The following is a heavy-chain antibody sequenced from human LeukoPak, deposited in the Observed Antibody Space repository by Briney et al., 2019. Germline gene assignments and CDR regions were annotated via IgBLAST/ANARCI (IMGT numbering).Heavy chain of an antibody. V-gene: IGHV4-59*01. Sequence: SETLSLTCTVSGGSISSYYWSWIRQPPGKGLEWIGYIYYSGSTNYNPSLKSRVTISVDTSKNQFSLKLSSVTAADTAVYYCARGPYSYGYNWFDPWGQGTLVTVSS. D-gene: IGHD5-18*01. CDR2: IYYSGST. CDR3: ARGPYSYGYNWFDP. J-gene: IGHJ5*02. CDR1: GGSISSYY.